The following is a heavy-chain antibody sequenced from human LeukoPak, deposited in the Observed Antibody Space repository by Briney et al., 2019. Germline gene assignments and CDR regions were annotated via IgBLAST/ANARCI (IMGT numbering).Heavy chain of an antibody. CDR2: ISRSSSNI. D-gene: IGHD3-3*01. J-gene: IGHJ4*02. V-gene: IGHV3-21*01. CDR3: ASKGDFWSGYSLRY. CDR1: GLTFSSYS. Sequence: GGSLRLSCAASGLTFSSYSMNWVRQAPGKGLEWVSSISRSSSNIYYADSVKGRFTISRDNAKNSLYLQMNSLRAEDTAVYYCASKGDFWSGYSLRYWGQGTLVTISS.